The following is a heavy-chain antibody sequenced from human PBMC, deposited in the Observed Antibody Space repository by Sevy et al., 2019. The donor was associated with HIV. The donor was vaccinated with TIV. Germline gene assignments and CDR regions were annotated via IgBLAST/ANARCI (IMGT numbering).Heavy chain of an antibody. CDR3: VKELLLGDTDTTVDG. V-gene: IGHV3-23*01. CDR1: GFTFSSYA. Sequence: GGSLRLSCAASGFTFSSYAMSWVRQAPGKGLEWVSGISDSGGKTYYADSVKGRFTISRAISKNTVYLQMTSLKSEDTAVYYCVKELLLGDTDTTVDGWGQGTLVTVSS. D-gene: IGHD4-17*01. J-gene: IGHJ4*02. CDR2: ISDSGGKT.